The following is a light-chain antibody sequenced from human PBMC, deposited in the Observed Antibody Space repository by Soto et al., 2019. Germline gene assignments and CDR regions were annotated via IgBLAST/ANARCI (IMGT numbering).Light chain of an antibody. CDR1: QSISSY. V-gene: IGKV1-39*01. CDR2: AAS. J-gene: IGKJ4*01. CDR3: QHIYSAPLT. Sequence: QLTQSPSSLYAAVGDRVTITCRASQSISSYLNWYQQKPGKAPKLLIYAASSLQSGVPSRFSGSGSETEFTLSISSLQPEDFATYFCQHIYSAPLTFGGGTKVDIK.